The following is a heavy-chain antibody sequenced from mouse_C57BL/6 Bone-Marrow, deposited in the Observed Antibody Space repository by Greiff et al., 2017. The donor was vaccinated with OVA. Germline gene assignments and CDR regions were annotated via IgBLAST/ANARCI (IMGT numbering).Heavy chain of an antibody. CDR2: IHPNSGST. D-gene: IGHD1-1*01. V-gene: IGHV1-64*01. CDR3: APHYYGSSYEAY. J-gene: IGHJ3*01. Sequence: QVQLQQPGAELVKPGASVKLSCKASGYTFTSYWMHWVKQRPGQGLEWIGMIHPNSGSTNYNEKFKSKATLTVDKSSSTAYMQLSSLTSEDSAVYYWAPHYYGSSYEAYWGQGTLVTVSA. CDR1: GYTFTSYW.